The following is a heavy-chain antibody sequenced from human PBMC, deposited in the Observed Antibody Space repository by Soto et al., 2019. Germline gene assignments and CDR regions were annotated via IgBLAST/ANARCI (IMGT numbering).Heavy chain of an antibody. V-gene: IGHV1-18*04. J-gene: IGHJ6*04. D-gene: IGHD7-27*01. CDR2: ISTYNGNT. CDR1: GYKFTTYG. Sequence: QVQLLQSGAEVKKPGASVKVSCKASGYKFTTYGITWVRQAPGQGLEWLGGISTYNGNTDYAQNPQDRATMTTETSTSTAYLEVRGVTSDNTAVYFCARGLGTNGLDVWGEGTTVTVSS. CDR3: ARGLGTNGLDV.